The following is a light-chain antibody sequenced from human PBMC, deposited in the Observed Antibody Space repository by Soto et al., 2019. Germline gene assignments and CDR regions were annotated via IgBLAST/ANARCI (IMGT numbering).Light chain of an antibody. CDR3: GTWDSSLSAYV. CDR1: SSDVGGYNY. Sequence: QSVMTQPASVSASPGQPITISCTGTSSDVGGYNYVSWYQQHPGKAPKVMIYDVSNRPSGVSNRFSGSKSGNTAFLIIFGLQAEDEADYYCGTWDSSLSAYVFGTGTKVTVL. V-gene: IGLV2-14*01. J-gene: IGLJ1*01. CDR2: DVS.